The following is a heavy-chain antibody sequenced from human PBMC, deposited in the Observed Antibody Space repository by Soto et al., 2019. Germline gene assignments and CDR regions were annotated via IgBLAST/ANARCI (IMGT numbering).Heavy chain of an antibody. D-gene: IGHD5-18*01. CDR2: IIPIFGTA. Sequence: SVKVSCKVSGGTFSSYAISWVRQAPGQGLEWMGGIIPIFGTANYAQKFQGRVTITADESTSTAYMELSSLRSEDTAVYYCARWDHTAVARYYFDYWGQGTLVTVSS. CDR1: GGTFSSYA. V-gene: IGHV1-69*13. J-gene: IGHJ4*02. CDR3: ARWDHTAVARYYFDY.